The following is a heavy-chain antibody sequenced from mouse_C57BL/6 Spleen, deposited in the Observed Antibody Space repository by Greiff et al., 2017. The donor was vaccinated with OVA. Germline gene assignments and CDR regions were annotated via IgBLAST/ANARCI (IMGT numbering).Heavy chain of an antibody. D-gene: IGHD2-4*01. CDR1: GFTFSSYG. CDR2: ISSGGSYT. V-gene: IGHV5-6*01. CDR3: ARHYDYDGAWFAY. Sequence: EVHLVESGGDLVKPGGSLKPSCAASGFTFSSYGMSWVRQTPDKRLEWVATISSGGSYTYYPDSVKGRFTISRDNAKNTLYLQMSSLKSEDTAMYYCARHYDYDGAWFAYWGQGTLVTVSA. J-gene: IGHJ3*01.